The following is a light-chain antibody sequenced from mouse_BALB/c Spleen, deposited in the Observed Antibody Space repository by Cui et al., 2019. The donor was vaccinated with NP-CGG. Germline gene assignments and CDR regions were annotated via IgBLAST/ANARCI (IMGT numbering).Light chain of an antibody. CDR1: TGAVTTSNY. V-gene: IGLV1*01. CDR2: GTN. CDR3: ALWYSNHWV. Sequence: QAVVTQESAPTTSPGETVTLTCRSSTGAVTTSNYANWVQEKPDHLFTGLIGGTNNRTPGVPARFSGSLIGDKAALTITGAQTEDEAIYFCALWYSNHWVFCGGTKLTVL. J-gene: IGLJ1*01.